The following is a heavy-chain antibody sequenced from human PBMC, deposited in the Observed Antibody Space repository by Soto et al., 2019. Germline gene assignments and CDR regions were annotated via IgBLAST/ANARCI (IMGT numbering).Heavy chain of an antibody. CDR3: ARHPLYYYDSSGYDVFFDY. V-gene: IGHV5-51*01. CDR1: GYSFTSYF. J-gene: IGHJ4*02. CDR2: IYPGDSDT. Sequence: PGESLNISCKGSGYSFTSYFIGWVRQMPGKGLEWMGIIYPGDSDTRYSPSFQGQVTISADKSISTAYLQWSSLKASDTAMYYCARHPLYYYDSSGYDVFFDYWGQGTLVTVSS. D-gene: IGHD3-22*01.